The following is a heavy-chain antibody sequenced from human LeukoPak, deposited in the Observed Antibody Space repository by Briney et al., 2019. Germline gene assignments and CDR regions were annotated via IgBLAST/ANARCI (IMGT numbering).Heavy chain of an antibody. V-gene: IGHV3-74*01. CDR2: IKSDGST. CDR1: GFTFSSYW. D-gene: IGHD3-22*01. J-gene: IGHJ1*01. Sequence: GGSLRLSCAASGFTFSSYWMHWVRQAPGKRLVWVSRIKSDGSTNYADSVKGRFTISRDNTKNTVSLQMNSLRAEDTGVYYCARAPSEIGGYYPEYFRHWGQGTLVTVSS. CDR3: ARAPSEIGGYYPEYFRH.